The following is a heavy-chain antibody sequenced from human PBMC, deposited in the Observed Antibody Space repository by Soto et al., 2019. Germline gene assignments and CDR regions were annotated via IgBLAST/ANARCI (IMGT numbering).Heavy chain of an antibody. J-gene: IGHJ4*02. CDR3: AKEMTASILADFFDS. V-gene: IGHV3-23*01. Sequence: EVQLLESGGGLIQPGGSLRLSCEASGFTFRNYGMTWVRLAPGKGLEWGSTISGSGGRTFYADPVKGRFTISRDNSKNTLYLQMNSLRAEDTAVYYCAKEMTASILADFFDSWGQGTLVTVSS. CDR1: GFTFRNYG. CDR2: ISGSGGRT. D-gene: IGHD2-15*01.